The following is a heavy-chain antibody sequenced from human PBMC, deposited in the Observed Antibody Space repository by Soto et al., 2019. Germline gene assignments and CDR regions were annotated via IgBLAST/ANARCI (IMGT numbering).Heavy chain of an antibody. CDR2: IWYDGSNK. CDR1: GFTFSSYG. CDR3: ASSTVGTGAFDF. J-gene: IGHJ3*01. V-gene: IGHV3-33*01. D-gene: IGHD4-17*01. Sequence: QVQLVESGGGVVQPGRSLRLSCAASGFTFSSYGMHWVRQAPGKGLEWVAVIWYDGSNKYYADSVKGRFTISRDNSKNTLYMHKNSLRAEDTAVYYFASSTVGTGAFDFWGQGTMVTVSS.